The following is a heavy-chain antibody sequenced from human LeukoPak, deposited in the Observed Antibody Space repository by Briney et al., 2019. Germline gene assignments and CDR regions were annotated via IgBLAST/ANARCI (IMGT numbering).Heavy chain of an antibody. V-gene: IGHV4-39*01. Sequence: SETLSLTCTVSGASVSGSAYYWGWVRQPPGKGLEWIGNIYYSGSTYYNESLESRVTISIDTSKNQFSLKLNSVTAADTAMYYCAKSGGYGLIDYWGQGTLVTVSS. CDR3: AKSGGYGLIDY. CDR1: GASVSGSAYY. J-gene: IGHJ4*02. CDR2: IYYSGST. D-gene: IGHD1-26*01.